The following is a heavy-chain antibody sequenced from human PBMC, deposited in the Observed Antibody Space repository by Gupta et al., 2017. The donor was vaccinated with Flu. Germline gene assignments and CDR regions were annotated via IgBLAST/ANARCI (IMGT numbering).Heavy chain of an antibody. CDR1: GFTFNAYS. V-gene: IGHV3-21*06. J-gene: IGHJ4*02. Sequence: EVQLVESGGGLVKPGGSLRLSCAASGFTFNAYSMNWVRQAPGKGLEWISLISSTGSHVYYADSVKGRFTISRDNAKNSLFLQIDSLRAEDTAVYYCARVFSGSDYWGQGTLVTVSS. CDR2: ISSTGSHV. CDR3: ARVFSGSDY. D-gene: IGHD3-22*01.